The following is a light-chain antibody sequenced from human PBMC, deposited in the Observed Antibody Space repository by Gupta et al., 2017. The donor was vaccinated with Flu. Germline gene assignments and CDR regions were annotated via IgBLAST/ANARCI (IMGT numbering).Light chain of an antibody. V-gene: IGLV2-8*01. J-gene: IGLJ1*01. CDR1: ISDIGGYNL. CDR2: EVN. Sequence: QSALTQPPSASGSPGQSVTISCTGTISDIGGYNLVSWYQQYPGKVPKLMIYEVNKRPSGVPDRFSGSKSGNTASRTVSGLQAEDEADYYCSAYTGANNVYVFGTGTKVTVL. CDR3: SAYTGANNVYV.